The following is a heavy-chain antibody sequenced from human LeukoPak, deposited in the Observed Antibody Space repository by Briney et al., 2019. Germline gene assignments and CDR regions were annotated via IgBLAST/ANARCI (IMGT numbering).Heavy chain of an antibody. CDR3: ASCLIYYDSSGSLDNWFDP. CDR2: IYYSGST. Sequence: PSETLSLTCTVSGGSISSGGYYWSWIRQHPGKGLEWIGYIYYSGSTYYNPSLKSRVTISVDTSKNQFSLKLSSVTAADTAVYYCASCLIYYDSSGSLDNWFDPGAREPWSPSPQ. J-gene: IGHJ5*02. CDR1: GGSISSGGYY. V-gene: IGHV4-31*03. D-gene: IGHD3-22*01.